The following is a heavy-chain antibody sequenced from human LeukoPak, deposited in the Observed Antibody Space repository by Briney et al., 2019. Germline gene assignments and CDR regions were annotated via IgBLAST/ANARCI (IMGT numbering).Heavy chain of an antibody. V-gene: IGHV3-23*01. D-gene: IGHD3-10*01. J-gene: IGHJ6*02. CDR1: GFTFSYYD. CDR2: ITLSGGST. Sequence: GGSLRLSCAASGFTFSYYDMSWVRQAPGKGLEWVASITLSGGSTFYADSVKGRFTISRDNSKNTLYLQMNSLTAEDTAVYYFAREGGFYASGTYHTDYGMDVWGQGTTVTVSS. CDR3: AREGGFYASGTYHTDYGMDV.